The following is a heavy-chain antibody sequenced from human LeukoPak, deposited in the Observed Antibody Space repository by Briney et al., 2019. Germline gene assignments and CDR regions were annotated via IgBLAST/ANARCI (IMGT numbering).Heavy chain of an antibody. CDR1: GGSISSYY. V-gene: IGHV4-59*01. J-gene: IGHJ4*02. D-gene: IGHD2-15*01. Sequence: SETLSLTCSVSGGSISSYYWSWIRQSPGKGLEWIGYIYYSGSTNYNPSLKSRVTISVHTSKNQFSLKLSSVTAADTAVYYCARAVFSYCSGGSCPYFDYWGQGTLVTVSS. CDR2: IYYSGST. CDR3: ARAVFSYCSGGSCPYFDY.